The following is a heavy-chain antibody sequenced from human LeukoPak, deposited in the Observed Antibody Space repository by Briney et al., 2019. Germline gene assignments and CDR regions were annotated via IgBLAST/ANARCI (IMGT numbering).Heavy chain of an antibody. CDR2: ISAYNGNT. D-gene: IGHD3-9*01. CDR1: GYTFTSYG. J-gene: IGHJ6*04. V-gene: IGHV1-18*04. CDR3: ARDRGVRYFDWLSPAYGMDV. Sequence: AAVKVSCKASGYTFTSYGISWVRQAPGQGREWMGWISAYNGNTNYAQKLQGRVTMTTETSTSTAYMELRSLRSDDTAVYYCARDRGVRYFDWLSPAYGMDVWGKGTTVTVSS.